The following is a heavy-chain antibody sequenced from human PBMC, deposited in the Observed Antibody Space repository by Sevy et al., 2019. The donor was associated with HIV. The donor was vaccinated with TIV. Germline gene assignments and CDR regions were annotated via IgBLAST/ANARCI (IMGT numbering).Heavy chain of an antibody. CDR1: EFSVTDNY. CDR3: ARDRYYDASGYYYYYYGLDV. J-gene: IGHJ6*02. CDR2: IYSGGST. V-gene: IGHV3-66*01. D-gene: IGHD3-22*01. Sequence: GGSLRLSCAASEFSVTDNYMSWVRQAPGKGLEWVSTIYSGGSTFCADSVKGRFTISRDNSKNTLYLHMNSLRAEDTAVYYCARDRYYDASGYYYYYYGLDVWGQGTTVTVSS.